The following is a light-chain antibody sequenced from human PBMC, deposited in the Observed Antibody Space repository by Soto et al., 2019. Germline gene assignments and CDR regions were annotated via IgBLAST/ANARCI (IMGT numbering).Light chain of an antibody. CDR2: GAS. V-gene: IGKV3-20*01. J-gene: IGKJ5*01. CDR3: QQYGSSPIT. Sequence: DIVMTHSPLSLPVTPGDPASISGVASQSVTSKLAWYQQKPGQAPRLLISGASNRATGIPDRFSGSGSGTDFTLTISRLEPDDFALYFCQQYGSSPITFGLGTRLEIK. CDR1: QSVTSK.